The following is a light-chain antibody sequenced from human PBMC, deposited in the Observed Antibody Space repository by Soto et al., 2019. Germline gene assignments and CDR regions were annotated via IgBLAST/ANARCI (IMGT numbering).Light chain of an antibody. V-gene: IGLV1-47*02. CDR2: NDN. Sequence: QSVLTQPPSASGTPGQRVTISCSGSGSNIGSDYVYWYQQLPGTAPKLLIYNDNQRPSGVPDRFSASKSGTSASLAISGLRSEDEADYFGAAWDDSLSARYVVGTGTKLTVL. J-gene: IGLJ1*01. CDR3: AAWDDSLSARYV. CDR1: GSNIGSDY.